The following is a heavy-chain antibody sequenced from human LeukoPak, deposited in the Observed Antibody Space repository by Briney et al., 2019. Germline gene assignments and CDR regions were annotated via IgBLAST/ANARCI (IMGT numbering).Heavy chain of an antibody. CDR3: ARERDGSGSYHDY. D-gene: IGHD3-10*01. V-gene: IGHV3-33*01. CDR1: GFTFSSYG. J-gene: IGHJ4*02. CDR2: IWYDGSNK. Sequence: GGSLRLSCAASGFTFSSYGMHWVRQAPGKGLEWVAVIWYDGSNKYYADSVKGRFTISRDNSKNTLYLQMNSLRAEDTAVYYCARERDGSGSYHDYWGQGTLVTVSS.